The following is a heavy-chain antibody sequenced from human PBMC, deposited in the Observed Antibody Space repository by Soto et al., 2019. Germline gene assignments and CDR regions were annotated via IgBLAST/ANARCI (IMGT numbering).Heavy chain of an antibody. J-gene: IGHJ4*02. CDR2: ISGSGGST. V-gene: IGHV3-23*01. CDR1: GFTFSSYA. D-gene: IGHD3-10*01. Sequence: GGSLCLSCAASGFTFSSYAMSWVRQAPGKGLEWVSDISGSGGSTYYADSVKGRFNIHRDNSKNTLYLQMNSLRAEDTAVYYCAKSDPRLYYYGSGSYYNPYDYWGQGTLVTVSS. CDR3: AKSDPRLYYYGSGSYYNPYDY.